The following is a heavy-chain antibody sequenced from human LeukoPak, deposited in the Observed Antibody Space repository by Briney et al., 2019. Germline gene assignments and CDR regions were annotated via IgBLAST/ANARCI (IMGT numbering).Heavy chain of an antibody. CDR2: INHSGST. D-gene: IGHD3-10*01. V-gene: IGHV4-34*01. CDR1: GGSFSGYY. J-gene: IGHJ6*02. Sequence: SETLSLTCAVYGGSFSGYYWSLIRQPPGKGLEWIGEINHSGSTNYNPSLKSRVTISVDTSKNQFSLKLSSVTAADTAVYYCARGLRVRGVYYYYGMDVWGQGTTVTVSS. CDR3: ARGLRVRGVYYYYGMDV.